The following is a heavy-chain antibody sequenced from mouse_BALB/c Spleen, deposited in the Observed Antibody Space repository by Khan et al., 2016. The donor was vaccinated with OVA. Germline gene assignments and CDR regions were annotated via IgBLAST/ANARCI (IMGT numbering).Heavy chain of an antibody. J-gene: IGHJ1*01. CDR2: IDPSDSYS. CDR1: GYTFSSYW. V-gene: IGHV1S127*01. CDR3: TRVPYYGATYVCFDF. D-gene: IGHD1-1*02. Sequence: QVQLQQPGAELVKPGASVKMSCKASGYTFSSYWIHWVKQRPGQGLEWIGVIDPSDSYSTNSLSLKGKATLTVHTSSSTAHMKLNSLTSEDSAVYYCTRVPYYGATYVCFDFWGAGTTVTVSS.